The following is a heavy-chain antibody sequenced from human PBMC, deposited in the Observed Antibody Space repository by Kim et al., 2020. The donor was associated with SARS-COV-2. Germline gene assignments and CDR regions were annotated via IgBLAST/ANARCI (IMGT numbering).Heavy chain of an antibody. D-gene: IGHD2-2*03. CDR3: AKVGYCSSTNCSSFLDY. J-gene: IGHJ4*02. V-gene: IGHV3-23*01. Sequence: GKGRFPIPRDNSKNTLYLQMNSLRAENTAVYYCAKVGYCSSTNCSSFLDYWGQGTLVTVSS.